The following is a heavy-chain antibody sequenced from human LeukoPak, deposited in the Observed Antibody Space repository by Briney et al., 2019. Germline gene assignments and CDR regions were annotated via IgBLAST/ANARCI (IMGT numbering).Heavy chain of an antibody. CDR2: ISGSGGST. V-gene: IGHV3-23*01. Sequence: PGGSLRLSCAASGFTFSTYVMSWVRQAPRKGLEWVSAISGSGGSTYYADSVKGRFTISRDNSKNTLYMQMNGLRAEDTAVYYCAKDLSGYGVTLLDYWGQGTLVTVSS. CDR3: AKDLSGYGVTLLDY. J-gene: IGHJ4*02. CDR1: GFTFSTYV. D-gene: IGHD4-17*01.